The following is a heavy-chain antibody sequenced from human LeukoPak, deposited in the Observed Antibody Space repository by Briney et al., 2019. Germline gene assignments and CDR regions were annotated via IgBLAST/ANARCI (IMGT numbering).Heavy chain of an antibody. J-gene: IGHJ4*02. CDR1: GFTFGDYA. CDR3: TRDINYYDSSRPEYYFDY. D-gene: IGHD3-22*01. Sequence: GGSLRLSCTASGFTFGDYAMSWFRQAPGKGLEWVGFIRSKAYGGTTEYAASVKGRFTISRDDSKSIAYLQMNSLKTEDTAVYYCTRDINYYDSSRPEYYFDYWGQGTLVTVSS. CDR2: IRSKAYGGTT. V-gene: IGHV3-49*03.